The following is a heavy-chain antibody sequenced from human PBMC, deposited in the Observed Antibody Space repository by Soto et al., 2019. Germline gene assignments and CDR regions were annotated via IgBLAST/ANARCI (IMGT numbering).Heavy chain of an antibody. J-gene: IGHJ3*02. CDR3: ARYPPGYCSSTSCYHPASFDI. Sequence: GASVKVSCKASGYTFTSYDINWVRQATGQGLEWMGWMNPNSGNTGYAQKFQGRVTMTRNTSISTAYMELSSLRSEDTAVYCCARYPPGYCSSTSCYHPASFDIWGQGTMVTVSS. D-gene: IGHD2-2*01. V-gene: IGHV1-8*01. CDR2: MNPNSGNT. CDR1: GYTFTSYD.